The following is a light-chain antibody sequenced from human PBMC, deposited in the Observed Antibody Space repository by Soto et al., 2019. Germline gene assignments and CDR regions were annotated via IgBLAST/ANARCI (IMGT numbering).Light chain of an antibody. J-gene: IGKJ4*01. CDR2: GAS. Sequence: DIVMTETPLSLTVPPGEPASISCRSSQSLLASDDGNTYLDWYLQKPXQSPQLXXYGASTRATGIPVRFSGSGSGTELTLTITSLQSEDSAVYYCQEYNYWHPITFGGGTKVDI. CDR3: QEYNYWHPIT. CDR1: QSLLASDDGNTY. V-gene: IGKV2-40*01.